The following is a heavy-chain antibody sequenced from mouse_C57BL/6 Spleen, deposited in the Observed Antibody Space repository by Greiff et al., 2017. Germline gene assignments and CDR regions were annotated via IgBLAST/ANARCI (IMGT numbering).Heavy chain of an antibody. J-gene: IGHJ1*03. CDR2: INPHYGTT. CDR3: ARSYSDDVDNWYSDV. Sequence: EVLLQQSGPELVKPGASVKISCKASGYSFTDYNMNWVKQSNGKSLEWIGVINPHYGTTSYSQTFKGKATFTVDQSSSTAYMQLNSLTSEDSEVYYCARSYSDDVDNWYSDVWSTGTTVTVSS. D-gene: IGHD2-12*01. CDR1: GYSFTDYN. V-gene: IGHV1-39*01.